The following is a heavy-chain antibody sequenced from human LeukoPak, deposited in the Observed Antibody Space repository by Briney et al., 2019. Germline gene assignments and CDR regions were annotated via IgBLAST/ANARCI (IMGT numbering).Heavy chain of an antibody. J-gene: IGHJ4*02. D-gene: IGHD2-8*01. CDR1: GSSLSSDYY. V-gene: IGHV4-38-2*01. CDR2: IYHDETT. Sequence: SGTLSLTCAVSGSSLSSDYYWGWVRQPPGKGLEWVGSIYHDETTYYNPSLKSRVTISLVTSKKQFSLMLASVTAADTAIYYCANADTEDFFDSWGQGVLVTVSS. CDR3: ANADTEDFFDS.